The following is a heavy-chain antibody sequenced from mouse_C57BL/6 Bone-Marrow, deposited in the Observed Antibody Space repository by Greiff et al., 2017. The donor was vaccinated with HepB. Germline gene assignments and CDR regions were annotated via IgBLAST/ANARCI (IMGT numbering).Heavy chain of an antibody. CDR2: IYPRSGNT. CDR3: ARFFDYDPYFDY. CDR1: GYTFTSYG. V-gene: IGHV1-81*01. J-gene: IGHJ2*01. D-gene: IGHD2-4*01. Sequence: VQLQQSGAELARPGASVKLSCKASGYTFTSYGISWVKQRTGQGLEWIGEIYPRSGNTYYNEKFKGKATLTADTSSSTAYMELRSLTSEDSAVYFCARFFDYDPYFDYWGQGTTLTVSS.